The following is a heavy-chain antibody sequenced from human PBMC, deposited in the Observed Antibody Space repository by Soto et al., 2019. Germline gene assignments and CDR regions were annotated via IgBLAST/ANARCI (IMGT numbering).Heavy chain of an antibody. CDR3: AALYNTSPFFPY. D-gene: IGHD1-20*01. CDR1: DSTSDFL. V-gene: IGHV4-59*01. Sequence: TETLSLTSTVSDSTSDFLWAWIRRPPGKGLEWIGHMFYRVTTTYNPSLESRITTSIDSSNNHCSLRLSSVTAAGSAVYYCAALYNTSPFFPYWGRGTLVTVSS. J-gene: IGHJ4*02. CDR2: MFYRVTT.